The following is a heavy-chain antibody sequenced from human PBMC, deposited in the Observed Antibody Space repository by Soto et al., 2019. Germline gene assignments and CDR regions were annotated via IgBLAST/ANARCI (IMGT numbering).Heavy chain of an antibody. CDR2: MSPDSGDT. V-gene: IGHV1-8*01. J-gene: IGHJ5*02. Sequence: ASVKVSWKASGYTLPFTNYDIVWVRQTTGQGLEWVGRMSPDSGDTAYAEKFRGRVTVTGDTSISTVYMELRGLTSEDTGVYYCARGPLVAIVSPGVYWFHPWGQGTPVSGSS. CDR1: GYTLPFTNYD. CDR3: ARGPLVAIVSPGVYWFHP. D-gene: IGHD1-26*01.